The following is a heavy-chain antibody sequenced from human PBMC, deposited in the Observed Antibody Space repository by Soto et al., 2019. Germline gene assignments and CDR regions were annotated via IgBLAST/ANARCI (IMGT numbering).Heavy chain of an antibody. Sequence: QVQLQESGPRLVKPSQTLSLTCSVSGASIRSGRYYWSWIRQSPGRGLEWIGYIYYTGTTHYNPXXXXXXXXXXXXSKDQFSLTLTSVTAADTAIYYCARGRRTSQNTRVGFDPWGPGTMVTVSS. CDR2: IYYTGTT. D-gene: IGHD3-3*01. CDR1: GASIRSGRYY. CDR3: ARGRRTSQNTRVGFDP. V-gene: IGHV4-30-4*01. J-gene: IGHJ5*02.